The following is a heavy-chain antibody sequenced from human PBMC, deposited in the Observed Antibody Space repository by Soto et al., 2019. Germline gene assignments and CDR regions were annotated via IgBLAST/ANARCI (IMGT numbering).Heavy chain of an antibody. Sequence: EVQLVESGGGLVKPGGSLRLYCAASGFTFSNYSMNWVRQDPGKGLEWVSSISSSSSYIYYADSVKGLFSISRDNAKNSLYLQMNSLIAEDTAVYYCASKSGYSSSWGQGTLVTVSS. CDR2: ISSSSSYI. V-gene: IGHV3-21*01. J-gene: IGHJ4*02. CDR3: ASKSGYSSS. D-gene: IGHD6-13*01. CDR1: GFTFSNYS.